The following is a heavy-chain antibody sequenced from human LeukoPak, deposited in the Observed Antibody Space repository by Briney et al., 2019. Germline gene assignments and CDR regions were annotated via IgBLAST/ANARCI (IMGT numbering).Heavy chain of an antibody. V-gene: IGHV3-48*01. CDR2: ISSRSRTI. Sequence: SGGSLRLSCAASGFTFSSYSMNWVRQAPGKGLEWVSYISSRSRTIYYADSVKGRFTISRDNAKNSLYLQMNSLRAEDTAVYYCARGGFLNWFDPWGQGTLVTVSS. CDR1: GFTFSSYS. D-gene: IGHD2/OR15-2a*01. J-gene: IGHJ5*02. CDR3: ARGGFLNWFDP.